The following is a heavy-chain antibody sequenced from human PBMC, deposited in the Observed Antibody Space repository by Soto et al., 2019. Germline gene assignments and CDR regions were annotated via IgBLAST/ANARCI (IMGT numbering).Heavy chain of an antibody. V-gene: IGHV4-34*01. D-gene: IGHD3-10*01. CDR2: INHSGST. J-gene: IGHJ3*02. CDR1: GGSFSGYY. Sequence: PSETLSLTCAVYGGSFSGYYWSWIRQPPGKGLEWIGEINHSGSTNYNPSLKSRVTISVDTSKNQFSLKLSSVTAADTAVYYCARNIVLIWFGDYSSGAFDIWGQGTMVTVSS. CDR3: ARNIVLIWFGDYSSGAFDI.